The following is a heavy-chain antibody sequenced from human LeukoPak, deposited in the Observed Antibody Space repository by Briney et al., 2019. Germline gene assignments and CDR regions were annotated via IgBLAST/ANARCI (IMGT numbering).Heavy chain of an antibody. CDR2: IKQDGSEK. Sequence: GGSLRLSCVASGFTFSDYWMSWVRQAPGKGLEWVANIKQDGSEKYYVDSAKGRFTISRDNAKSSLYLQMNSLRAEDTALYYCASGDSFDDWGQGTLVTASS. CDR1: GFTFSDYW. D-gene: IGHD7-27*01. J-gene: IGHJ4*02. V-gene: IGHV3-7*01. CDR3: ASGDSFDD.